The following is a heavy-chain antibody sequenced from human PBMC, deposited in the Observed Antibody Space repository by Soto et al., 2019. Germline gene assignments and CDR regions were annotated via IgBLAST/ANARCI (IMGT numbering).Heavy chain of an antibody. CDR1: GDSISSRSW. Sequence: SETLSLTCAVSGDSISSRSWWTWVRQPPGKGLEWIGAIYHSGKTHYNPSLKSRTTISVDRSRNQFSLQVSSVTAADTAVYYCAKHLPRTGRFDYWGQGTVVTVSS. J-gene: IGHJ4*02. CDR3: AKHLPRTGRFDY. CDR2: IYHSGKT. V-gene: IGHV4-4*02.